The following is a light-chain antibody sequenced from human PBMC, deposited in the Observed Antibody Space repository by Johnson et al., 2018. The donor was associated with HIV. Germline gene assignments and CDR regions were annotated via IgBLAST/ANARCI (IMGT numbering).Light chain of an antibody. J-gene: IGLJ1*01. Sequence: QSVLTQPPSVSAAPGQKVTISCSGSSSNIGNNYVSWYQQLPGTAPKLLIYDNNKRPSGIPDRFSGSKSGTSATLGITGLQTGDEAVYYCGTWNSSLSAGGVIGTGTKVTVL. CDR2: DNN. V-gene: IGLV1-51*01. CDR1: SSNIGNNY. CDR3: GTWNSSLSAGGV.